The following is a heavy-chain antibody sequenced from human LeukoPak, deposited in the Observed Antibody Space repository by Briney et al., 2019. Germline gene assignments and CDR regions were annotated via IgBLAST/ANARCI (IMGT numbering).Heavy chain of an antibody. J-gene: IGHJ4*02. Sequence: PGGSLRLSCAASGFTFSSYGMHWVRQAPGKGLEWVAFIGYDGSNKYYADSVKGRFTITRDNSKNTLYLQMNSLRAEDTAVYYCAKVSSDIVVVPAASSFDYWGQGTLVTVSS. CDR2: IGYDGSNK. D-gene: IGHD2-2*01. CDR3: AKVSSDIVVVPAASSFDY. CDR1: GFTFSSYG. V-gene: IGHV3-30*02.